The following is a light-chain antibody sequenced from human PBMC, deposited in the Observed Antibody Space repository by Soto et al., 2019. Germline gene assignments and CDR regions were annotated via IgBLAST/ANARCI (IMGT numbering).Light chain of an antibody. CDR3: QQYGSSPET. CDR2: GAS. Sequence: TLSCRASQSVSSSYLAWYQQKPGQAPRLLIYGASSRATGIPDRFSGSGSGTDFTLTISRLEPEDFAVYYCQQYGSSPETFGQGTKVDIK. V-gene: IGKV3-20*01. CDR1: QSVSSSY. J-gene: IGKJ1*01.